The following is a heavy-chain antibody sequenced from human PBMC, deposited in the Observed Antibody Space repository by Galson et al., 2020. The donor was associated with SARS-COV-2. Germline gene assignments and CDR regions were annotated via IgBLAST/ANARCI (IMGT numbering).Heavy chain of an antibody. CDR1: GFTFSSYA. Sequence: GGSLRLSCAASGFTFSSYAMSWVRQAPGKGLEWVSAISGSGGSTYYADSVKGRFTISRDNSKNTLYLQMNSLRAEDTAVYYCAKDLEPLWGFGDKHAFDIWGQGTMVTVSS. CDR3: AKDLEPLWGFGDKHAFDI. CDR2: ISGSGGST. D-gene: IGHD3-10*01. V-gene: IGHV3-23*01. J-gene: IGHJ3*02.